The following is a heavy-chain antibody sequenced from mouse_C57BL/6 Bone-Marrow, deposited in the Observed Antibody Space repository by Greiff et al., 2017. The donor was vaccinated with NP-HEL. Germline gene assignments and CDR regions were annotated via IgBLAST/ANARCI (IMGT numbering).Heavy chain of an antibody. V-gene: IGHV5-12*01. CDR3: ARSSGYPLYYAMDY. J-gene: IGHJ4*01. CDR1: GFTFSDYY. Sequence: EVQRVESGGGLVQPGGSLKLSCAASGFTFSDYYMYWVRQTPEKRLEWVAYISNGGGSTYYPDTVKGRFTISRDNAKNTLYLQMSRLKSEDTAMYYCARSSGYPLYYAMDYWGQGTSVTVSS. D-gene: IGHD3-2*02. CDR2: ISNGGGST.